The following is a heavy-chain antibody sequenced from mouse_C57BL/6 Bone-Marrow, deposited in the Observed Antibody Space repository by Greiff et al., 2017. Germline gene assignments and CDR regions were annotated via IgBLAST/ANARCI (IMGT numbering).Heavy chain of an antibody. CDR3: ASGGVYYGTPFAY. J-gene: IGHJ3*01. V-gene: IGHV1-81*01. D-gene: IGHD2-1*01. CDR2: VYPRSGNT. CDR1: GYTFTSYG. Sequence: QVQLKQSGAELARPGASVKLSCKASGYTFTSYGISWVKQRTGQGLEWIGEVYPRSGNTYYNEKFKGKATLTADKSSSTAYMELRSLTSEDSAVDFCASGGVYYGTPFAYWGQGTLVTVSA.